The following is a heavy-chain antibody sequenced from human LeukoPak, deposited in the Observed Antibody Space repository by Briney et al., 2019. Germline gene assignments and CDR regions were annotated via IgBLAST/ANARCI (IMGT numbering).Heavy chain of an antibody. J-gene: IGHJ4*02. D-gene: IGHD6-13*01. CDR1: GYSFTSYY. CDR3: ARSWQQLDF. Sequence: ASVKVSCKASGYSFTSYYMHWVRQAPGQGLEWMGVINPSSGSTTYAQKFQGRVTMTRDTSTSTVYMELSSLRSEDTAVYYCARSWQQLDFWGQGTLATVPS. V-gene: IGHV1-46*01. CDR2: INPSSGST.